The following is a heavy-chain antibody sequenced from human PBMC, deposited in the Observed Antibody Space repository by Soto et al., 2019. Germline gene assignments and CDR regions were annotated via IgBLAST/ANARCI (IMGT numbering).Heavy chain of an antibody. Sequence: ASVKVSCKASGGTFSSYAISWVRQAPGQRLEWMGWINAGNGNTKYSQKFQGRVTITRDTSASTAYMELSSLRSEDTAVYYCARDTVGSGWYDYWGQGTLVTVSS. CDR2: INAGNGNT. J-gene: IGHJ4*02. CDR1: GGTFSSYA. D-gene: IGHD6-19*01. V-gene: IGHV1-3*01. CDR3: ARDTVGSGWYDY.